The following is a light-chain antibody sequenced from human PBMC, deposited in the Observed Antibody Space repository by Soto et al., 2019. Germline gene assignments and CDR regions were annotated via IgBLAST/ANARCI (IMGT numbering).Light chain of an antibody. J-gene: IGLJ3*02. V-gene: IGLV1-40*01. CDR2: GNS. CDR1: SSNIGAGYD. CDR3: AAWDSSVSGRV. Sequence: QSVLTQPPSVSGAPGQRVTISCTGSSSNIGAGYDVHWYQQLPGTAPKLLIYGNSNRPSGVPDRFSGSKSGTSASLAITGLQAEDEADYYCAAWDSSVSGRVFGGGTKLTVL.